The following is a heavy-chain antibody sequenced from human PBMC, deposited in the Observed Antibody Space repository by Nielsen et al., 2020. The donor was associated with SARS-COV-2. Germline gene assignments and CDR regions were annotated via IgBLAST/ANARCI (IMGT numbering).Heavy chain of an antibody. J-gene: IGHJ6*02. CDR2: IYYSGST. Sequence: SETLSLTCTVSGGSISSGDYYWSWIRQPPGKGLEWIGYIYYSGSTYYNPSLKSRVTISVDTSKNQFSLKLSSVTAADTAVYYCARERVGGITIFGVVTRYGMDVWGQGTTVTVSS. CDR1: GGSISSGDYY. D-gene: IGHD3-3*01. CDR3: ARERVGGITIFGVVTRYGMDV. V-gene: IGHV4-30-4*01.